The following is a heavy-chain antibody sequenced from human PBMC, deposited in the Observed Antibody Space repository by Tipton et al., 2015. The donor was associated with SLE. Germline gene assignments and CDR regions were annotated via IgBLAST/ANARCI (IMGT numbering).Heavy chain of an antibody. Sequence: TLSLTCAVYGGSFSGYYWSWIRQPPGKGLEWIGEITHSGSTNYNPSLETRVTISIDTSKNHFSLRLNSVTAADTAVYYCARGFLRFLEWSRRGWFDPWGQGTLITVSS. V-gene: IGHV4-34*01. CDR3: ARGFLRFLEWSRRGWFDP. CDR1: GGSFSGYY. CDR2: ITHSGST. D-gene: IGHD3-3*01. J-gene: IGHJ5*02.